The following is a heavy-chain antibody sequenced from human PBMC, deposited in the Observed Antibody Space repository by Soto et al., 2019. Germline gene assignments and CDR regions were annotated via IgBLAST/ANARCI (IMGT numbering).Heavy chain of an antibody. CDR2: IYYSGST. Sequence: SETLSLTCTVSGGSISSYYWSWIRQPPGKGLEWIGYIYYSGSTNYNPSLKSRVTISVETSKNQFSLKLSSVTAADTAVYYCARLGVKLPGGVALPYYYMDVWGKGTTVTVSS. V-gene: IGHV4-59*08. CDR3: ARLGVKLPGGVALPYYYMDV. CDR1: GGSISSYY. J-gene: IGHJ6*03. D-gene: IGHD1-26*01.